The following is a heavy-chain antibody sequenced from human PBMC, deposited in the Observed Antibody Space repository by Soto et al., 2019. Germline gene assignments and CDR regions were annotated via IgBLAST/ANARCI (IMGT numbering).Heavy chain of an antibody. D-gene: IGHD1-20*01. CDR3: ARDPRSITGTTSSEDFQH. V-gene: IGHV1-69*01. CDR2: IIPLLGIT. Sequence: QAQLMQSGAEVKKPGSSVKVSCKASGGTFSGYAINWGRQAPGQGLEGMGGIIPLLGITDYGQKFQGRITIAADESTGTAYMDLRGLRSEDTAVYYCARDPRSITGTTSSEDFQHWGQGTLVSVSS. J-gene: IGHJ1*01. CDR1: GGTFSGYA.